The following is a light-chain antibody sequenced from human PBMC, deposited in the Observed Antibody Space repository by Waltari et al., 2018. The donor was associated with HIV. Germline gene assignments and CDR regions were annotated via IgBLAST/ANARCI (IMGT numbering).Light chain of an antibody. J-gene: IGKJ1*01. CDR1: QKISNY. CDR3: QQSYSPPWT. Sequence: DIQMTQSPSSLSASVGDRVTITCRASQKISNYLHWYHQKPGKAPNLLIYAATSFQSGVPSRFIGSGSGTDFTLTITSLQPEDFGTYYCQQSYSPPWTFGQGTKVEIK. CDR2: AAT. V-gene: IGKV1-39*01.